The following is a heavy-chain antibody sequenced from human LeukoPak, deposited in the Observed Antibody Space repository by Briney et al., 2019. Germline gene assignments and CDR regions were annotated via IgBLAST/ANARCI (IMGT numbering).Heavy chain of an antibody. J-gene: IGHJ4*02. Sequence: GGSLRLSCAASGFTFSSYAMHWVRQAPGKGLEYVSAISSNGGSTYYANSVKGRFTISRDNSKNTLYLQMGGLRAEDMAVYYCARGTYSSSWGDYWGQGTLVTVSS. CDR2: ISSNGGST. CDR3: ARGTYSSSWGDY. D-gene: IGHD6-13*01. CDR1: GFTFSSYA. V-gene: IGHV3-64*01.